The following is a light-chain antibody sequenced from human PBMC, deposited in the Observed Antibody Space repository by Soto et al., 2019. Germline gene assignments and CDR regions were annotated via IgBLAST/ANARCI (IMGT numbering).Light chain of an antibody. CDR1: QSVSSN. CDR2: DAS. CDR3: QQYNNWPRT. J-gene: IGKJ1*01. V-gene: IGKV3-15*01. Sequence: EIVMTQSPATLSVSPGERATFSCRASQSVSSNLGWYQQKPGQAPRLLIYDASTRATGIPARFSGSGSGTEFTLTISSLQSEDFAVYYCQQYNNWPRTFGQGTKVDIK.